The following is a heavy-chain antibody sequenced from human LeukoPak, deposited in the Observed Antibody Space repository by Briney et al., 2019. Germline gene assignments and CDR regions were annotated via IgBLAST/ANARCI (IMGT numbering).Heavy chain of an antibody. CDR1: GYTFTSYD. CDR3: ARGTYDGYGYYYYYYYMDV. Sequence: GASVKVSCKASGYTFTSYDINWVRQATGQGLEWMGWMNPNSGNTGYAQKFQGRVTMTRNTSISTAYMELSSLRSEDTAVYYCARGTYDGYGYYYYYYYMDVWGKGTTVTVSS. V-gene: IGHV1-8*01. D-gene: IGHD5-24*01. J-gene: IGHJ6*03. CDR2: MNPNSGNT.